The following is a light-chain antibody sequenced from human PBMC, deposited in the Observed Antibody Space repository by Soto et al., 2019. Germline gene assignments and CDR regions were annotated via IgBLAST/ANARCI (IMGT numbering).Light chain of an antibody. CDR2: GAS. V-gene: IGKV3-20*01. CDR1: QRVGND. CDR3: QQYGSSAWT. J-gene: IGKJ1*01. Sequence: VMTQSPATLSVSPGQGATLSFRASQRVGNDLAWYQQKPGQAPRLLIYGASSRATGIPDRFSGSGSGTDFTLTISRLEPEDFAVYYCQQYGSSAWTFGQGTKVDIK.